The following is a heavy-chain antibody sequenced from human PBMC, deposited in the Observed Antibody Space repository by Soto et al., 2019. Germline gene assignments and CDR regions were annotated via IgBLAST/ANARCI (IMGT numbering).Heavy chain of an antibody. J-gene: IGHJ4*02. CDR1: GGSISSYY. CDR2: IYYSGST. V-gene: IGHV4-59*01. Sequence: ASETLSLTCTVSGGSISSYYWSWIRQPPGKGLEWIGYIYYSGSTNYNPSLKSRVTISVDTSKNQFSLKLSSVTAADTAVYYCARDDYDILTGYYWGQGTLVTVSS. D-gene: IGHD3-9*01. CDR3: ARDDYDILTGYY.